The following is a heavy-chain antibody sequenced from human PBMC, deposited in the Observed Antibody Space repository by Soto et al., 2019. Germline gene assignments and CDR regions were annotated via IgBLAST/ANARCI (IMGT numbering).Heavy chain of an antibody. D-gene: IGHD3-3*01. CDR2: IKQDGSEK. Sequence: EVQLVESGGGLVQPGGSLRLSCAASGFTFSSYWMSWVRQAPGKGLEWVANIKQDGSEKYYVDSVKGRFTISRDNAKNSLYLQMNSLRAEDTAVYYCAREEYDFWSGANWFDPWGQGTLVTVSS. J-gene: IGHJ5*02. CDR1: GFTFSSYW. CDR3: AREEYDFWSGANWFDP. V-gene: IGHV3-7*01.